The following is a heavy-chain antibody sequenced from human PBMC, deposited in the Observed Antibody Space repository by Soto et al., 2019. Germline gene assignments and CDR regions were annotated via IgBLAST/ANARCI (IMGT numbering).Heavy chain of an antibody. J-gene: IGHJ3*01. CDR2: ISAYNGNT. Sequence: ASVKVSCKASGYTFTSYGISWVRQAPGQGLEWMGWISAYNGNTNYAQKLQGRVTMTTDTSTSTAYMELRSLRSDDTAVYYCASSYNVVVPAAAGRDDAFDVWGQCTMVTVS. CDR1: GYTFTSYG. V-gene: IGHV1-18*04. D-gene: IGHD2-2*01. CDR3: ASSYNVVVPAAAGRDDAFDV.